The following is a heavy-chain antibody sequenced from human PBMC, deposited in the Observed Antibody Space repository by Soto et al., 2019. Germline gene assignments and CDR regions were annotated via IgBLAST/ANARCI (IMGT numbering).Heavy chain of an antibody. Sequence: LRLSCAASGFTFSSYAMHWVRQAPGKGLEWVAVISYDGSNKYYADSVKGRFTISRDNSKNTLYLQTNSLRAEDTAVYYCARDRSSSWYSDGWYYGMDVWGQGTTVTVSS. CDR1: GFTFSSYA. J-gene: IGHJ6*02. CDR2: ISYDGSNK. V-gene: IGHV3-30-3*01. CDR3: ARDRSSSWYSDGWYYGMDV. D-gene: IGHD6-13*01.